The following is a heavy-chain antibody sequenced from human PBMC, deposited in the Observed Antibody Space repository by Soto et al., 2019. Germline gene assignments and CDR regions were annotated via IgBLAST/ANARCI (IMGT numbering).Heavy chain of an antibody. V-gene: IGHV3-7*01. D-gene: IGHD3-10*01. J-gene: IGHJ4*01. CDR2: IKSDSTQK. Sequence: EVQLVESGGGLVQPGGSLRLSCAASGFTFGSYWMSWVRQVPGKGLEWLGTIKSDSTQKKYVASVKGRFTMSRDNAQNFWYLTMDRLRAEETGVYCSERDLRYGSGGSVNHYLDYWAHRTLVTVSP. CDR3: ERDLRYGSGGSVNHYLDY. CDR1: GFTFGSYW.